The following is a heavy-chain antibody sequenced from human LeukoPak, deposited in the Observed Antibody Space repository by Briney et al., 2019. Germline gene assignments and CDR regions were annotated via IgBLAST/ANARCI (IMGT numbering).Heavy chain of an antibody. J-gene: IGHJ6*03. Sequence: ASVKVSCKASGGTFSSYAISWVRQAPGQGLEWMGWMNPNSGNTGYAQKFQGRVTMTRNTSISTAYMELSSLRSEDTAVYYCARAYYYDSSGYYVYYYTDVWGKGTTVTISS. CDR1: GGTFSSYA. CDR2: MNPNSGNT. V-gene: IGHV1-8*02. CDR3: ARAYYYDSSGYYVYYYTDV. D-gene: IGHD3-22*01.